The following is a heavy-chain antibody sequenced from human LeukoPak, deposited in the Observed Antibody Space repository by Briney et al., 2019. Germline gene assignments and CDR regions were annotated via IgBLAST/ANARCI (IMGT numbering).Heavy chain of an antibody. CDR3: TTEDYYDSSVYLYNWFDP. CDR1: GFTFTNAW. CDR2: IKSKTDGGTI. Sequence: PGGSLRLSCAASGFTFTNAWMSWVRQAPGKGLEWVGRIKSKTDGGTIHYAAPVKGRFTISRDDSKNTLYLQMNSLKTEDTAVYYCTTEDYYDSSVYLYNWFDPWGQGVLVTVSS. V-gene: IGHV3-15*05. J-gene: IGHJ5*02. D-gene: IGHD3-22*01.